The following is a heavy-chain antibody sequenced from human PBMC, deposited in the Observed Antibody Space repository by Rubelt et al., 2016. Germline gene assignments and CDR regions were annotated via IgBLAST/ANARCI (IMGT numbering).Heavy chain of an antibody. J-gene: IGHJ2*01. CDR3: AKEFMNRPMVYWYFDL. D-gene: IGHD3-10*01. Sequence: GHDGSAKFYAESVRGRFTVSRDNSENTVYLQMNSPRPDDTAVYYCAKEFMNRPMVYWYFDLWGRGTLVTVSS. CDR2: GHDGSAK. V-gene: IGHV3-30*02.